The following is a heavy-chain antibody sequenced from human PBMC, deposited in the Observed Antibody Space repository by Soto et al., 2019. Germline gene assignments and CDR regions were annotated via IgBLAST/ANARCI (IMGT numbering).Heavy chain of an antibody. D-gene: IGHD3-10*01. CDR2: IYYSGST. CDR3: ARDGYYYGSGSYYNGLGMDV. CDR1: GGSISSSSYY. J-gene: IGHJ6*02. V-gene: IGHV4-39*02. Sequence: PSETLSLTCTVSGGSISSSSYYWGWIRQPPGKGLEWIGSIYYSGSTYYNPSLKSRVTISVDTSKNQFSLKLSSVTAADTAVYYCARDGYYYGSGSYYNGLGMDVWGQGTTVTVSS.